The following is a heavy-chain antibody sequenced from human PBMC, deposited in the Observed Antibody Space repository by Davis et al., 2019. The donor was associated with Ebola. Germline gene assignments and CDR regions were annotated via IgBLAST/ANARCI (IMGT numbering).Heavy chain of an antibody. J-gene: IGHJ6*02. CDR3: ARRDGSSGWYNYYGMDV. CDR1: GGSFSGYY. V-gene: IGHV4-34*01. D-gene: IGHD6-19*01. Sequence: SETLSLTCAVYGGSFSGYYWGWIRQPPGKGLEWIGSIYYSGSTYYNPSLNSRVTISVDKSKNQFSLKLSSVTAADTAVYYCARRDGSSGWYNYYGMDVWGQGTTVTVSS. CDR2: IYYSGST.